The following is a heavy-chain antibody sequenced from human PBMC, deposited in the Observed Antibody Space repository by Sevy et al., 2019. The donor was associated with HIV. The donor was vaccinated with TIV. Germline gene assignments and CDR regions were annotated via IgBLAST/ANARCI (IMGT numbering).Heavy chain of an antibody. CDR3: ARDRRNYGGQYFDY. CDR2: ISRGTTYT. Sequence: GGSLRLSCAASGFTFSDYCMSWIRQAPGKGLEWVSDISRGTTYTKYADSMKGRFTISRDNAKNSLYLQLNSLRVEDTAVYYCARDRRNYGGQYFDYWGQGTLVTVSS. CDR1: GFTFSDYC. D-gene: IGHD4-17*01. V-gene: IGHV3-11*06. J-gene: IGHJ4*02.